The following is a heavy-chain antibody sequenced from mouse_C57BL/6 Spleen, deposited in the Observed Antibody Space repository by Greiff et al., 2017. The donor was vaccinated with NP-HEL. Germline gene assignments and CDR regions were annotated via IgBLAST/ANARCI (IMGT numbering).Heavy chain of an antibody. Sequence: QVQLQQSGAELVKPGASVKISCKASGYAFSSYWMNWVKQRPGKGLEWIGQIYPGDGDTNYNGKFKGKAALTADKSSSTAYMQLSSLTSEDSAVYFCACYYSNYLFAYWGQGTLVTVSA. V-gene: IGHV1-80*01. CDR1: GYAFSSYW. CDR3: ACYYSNYLFAY. CDR2: IYPGDGDT. J-gene: IGHJ3*01. D-gene: IGHD2-5*01.